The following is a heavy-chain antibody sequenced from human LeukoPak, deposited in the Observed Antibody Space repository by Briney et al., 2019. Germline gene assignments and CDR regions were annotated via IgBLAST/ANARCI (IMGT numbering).Heavy chain of an antibody. CDR2: IYPGDSDT. CDR1: GYSFTSYW. CDR3: ASTVVYCSGTSCYDAFDI. D-gene: IGHD2-2*01. J-gene: IGHJ3*02. Sequence: GESLKISCKGSGYSFTSYWIGWVRQMPGKGLEWMGIIYPGDSDTRYSPSFQGQVTISADKSISTAYLQWSSLKASDTAMYYCASTVVYCSGTSCYDAFDIWGQGTMVTVSS. V-gene: IGHV5-51*01.